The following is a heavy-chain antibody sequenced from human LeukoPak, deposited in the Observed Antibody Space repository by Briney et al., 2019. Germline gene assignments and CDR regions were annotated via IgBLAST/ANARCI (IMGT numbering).Heavy chain of an antibody. V-gene: IGHV1-2*02. CDR2: VNPHSGGT. CDR1: GYTFTDYA. D-gene: IGHD3-22*01. Sequence: GASVKVSCKASGYTFTDYAMNWVRQAPGQGLEWMGWVNPHSGGTNFAQGFRGKVTMTRDTSVTTAYLELNSLQSDDTAIYYCARTDNRYDSRLLFNWGQGTQITVSS. J-gene: IGHJ4*02. CDR3: ARTDNRYDSRLLFN.